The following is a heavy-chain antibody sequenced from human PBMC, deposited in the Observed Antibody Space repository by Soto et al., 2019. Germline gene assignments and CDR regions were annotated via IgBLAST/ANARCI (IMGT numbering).Heavy chain of an antibody. J-gene: IGHJ4*02. CDR1: GFTFSDYY. D-gene: IGHD1-1*01. CDR2: SSNSGTFS. V-gene: IGHV3-11*06. Sequence: SLRLSCEGSGFTFSDYYISWIRQAPGKGLGWISYSSNSGTFSRYADSVKGRFSISRDNTKNLLYLQMNSLRAEDTAVYYCARSGDNYNRLDYWGQGTPVTVSS. CDR3: ARSGDNYNRLDY.